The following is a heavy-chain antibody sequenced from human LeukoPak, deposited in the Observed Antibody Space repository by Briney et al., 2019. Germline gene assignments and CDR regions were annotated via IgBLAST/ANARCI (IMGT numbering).Heavy chain of an antibody. CDR2: ISSSSSYI. J-gene: IGHJ4*02. Sequence: PGGSLRLSCAASGFTFSSYSMNWVRQAPGKGLEWVSSISSSSSYIYYADSVKGRFTISRDNAKNSLYLQMNSLRAEDTAVYYCARSFLSIAAAAPDYWGQGTLVTVSS. V-gene: IGHV3-21*01. CDR1: GFTFSSYS. D-gene: IGHD6-13*01. CDR3: ARSFLSIAAAAPDY.